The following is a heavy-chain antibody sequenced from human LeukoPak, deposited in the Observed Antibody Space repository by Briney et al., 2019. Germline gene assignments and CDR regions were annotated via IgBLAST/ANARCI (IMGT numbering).Heavy chain of an antibody. V-gene: IGHV4-38-2*01. D-gene: IGHD3-3*01. CDR1: GYSISSGYY. J-gene: IGHJ5*02. CDR2: IYHSGST. CDR3: ATGGPTYYDFWSGNWFDP. Sequence: SETLSLTCGVSGYSISSGYYWGWIRQPPGKGLEWVWGIYHSGSTYYNPSLKSRVTISVDTSKNQFSLKLSSVTAADTAVYYCATGGPTYYDFWSGNWFDPWGQGTLVTVSS.